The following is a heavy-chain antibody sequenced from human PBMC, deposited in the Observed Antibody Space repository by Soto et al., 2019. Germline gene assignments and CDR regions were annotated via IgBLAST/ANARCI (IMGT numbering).Heavy chain of an antibody. D-gene: IGHD1-1*01. CDR3: ARVERGTATTVVDAFDI. CDR1: GGFVSSGSYY. V-gene: IGHV4-34*01. J-gene: IGHJ3*02. Sequence: QVQLQQWGAGLLKPSETLSLTCAVYGGFVSSGSYYWSWIRQPPGKGLEWIGEMSHSGGTHFNPSLKSRVTISVYTTKNQFSLKMSSVTAADTALYYCARVERGTATTVVDAFDIWGPGTMVTFSS. CDR2: MSHSGGT.